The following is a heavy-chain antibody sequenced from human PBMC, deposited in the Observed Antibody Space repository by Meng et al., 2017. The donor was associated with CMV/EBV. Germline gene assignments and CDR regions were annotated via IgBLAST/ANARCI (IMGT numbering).Heavy chain of an antibody. CDR3: AREGISDQLLSENWFDP. V-gene: IGHV1-8*03. CDR1: GYTFTSYY. CDR2: MNPNSGNT. J-gene: IGHJ5*02. Sequence: ASVKVSCKASGYTFTSYYINWVRQATGQGLEWMGWMNPNSGNTGYAQKFQGRVTITRNTSISTAYMELSSLRSEDTAVYYCAREGISDQLLSENWFDPWGQGTLVTVSS. D-gene: IGHD2-2*01.